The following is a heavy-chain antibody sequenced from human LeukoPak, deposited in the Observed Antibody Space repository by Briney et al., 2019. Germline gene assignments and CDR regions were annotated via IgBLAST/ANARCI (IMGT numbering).Heavy chain of an antibody. CDR1: GGSIRSGGYY. J-gene: IGHJ4*02. V-gene: IGHV4-31*03. CDR2: IYYSGNA. D-gene: IGHD2-15*01. CDR3: GRGPVYFSGGCSWSPFDY. Sequence: TLSLACIVSGGSIRSGGYYWSWIRQHPGKGLEWIGYIYYSGNAYYNPSLTSRVTISVDTAKNQFSLKLNSITAADTAVYYRGRGPVYFSGGCSWSPFDYWGQGTLVTVSS.